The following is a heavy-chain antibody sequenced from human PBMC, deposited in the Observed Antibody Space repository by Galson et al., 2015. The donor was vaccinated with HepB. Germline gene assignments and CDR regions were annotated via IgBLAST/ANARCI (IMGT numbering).Heavy chain of an antibody. Sequence: SVKVSCKASGYAFTSYAMNWVRQAPGQGLEWMGWINTNTGNPTYAQGFTGRFVFSLDTSVSTAYLQISSLKAEDTAVYYCARGSEYPRDGYYYYGMDVWGQGTTVTVSS. CDR1: GYAFTSYA. CDR3: ARGSEYPRDGYYYYGMDV. D-gene: IGHD5-24*01. J-gene: IGHJ6*02. V-gene: IGHV7-4-1*02. CDR2: INTNTGNP.